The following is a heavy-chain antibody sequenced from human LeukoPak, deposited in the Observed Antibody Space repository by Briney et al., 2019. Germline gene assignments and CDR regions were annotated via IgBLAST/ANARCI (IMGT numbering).Heavy chain of an antibody. Sequence: SETLSLTCTVSGVSFSSYYWTWIRQPAGKGLEWIGRIFSSGNTNYNPSLEGRVTMSIDTSKNQFSLKLTSVTAAVTAVYYCARERGNLRGDAFDIWGQGTMVTVSS. D-gene: IGHD1-26*01. J-gene: IGHJ3*02. V-gene: IGHV4-4*07. CDR3: ARERGNLRGDAFDI. CDR2: IFSSGNT. CDR1: GVSFSSYY.